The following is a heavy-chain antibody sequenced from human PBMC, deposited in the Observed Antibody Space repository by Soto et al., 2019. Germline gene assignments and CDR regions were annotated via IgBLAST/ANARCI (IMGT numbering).Heavy chain of an antibody. Sequence: QVQLVQSGTEVKKPGSSVKVSCKASGGTFRNYPINWVRQAPGQGLEWMGSIFPLTDIPDYAQNFQCRLTISADKSTSIAYMELSSLSSDDTAMYFGARGPLVVLNYFESWGQGTLVTVSS. CDR2: IFPLTDIP. CDR1: GGTFRNYP. J-gene: IGHJ4*02. CDR3: ARGPLVVLNYFES. V-gene: IGHV1-69*02.